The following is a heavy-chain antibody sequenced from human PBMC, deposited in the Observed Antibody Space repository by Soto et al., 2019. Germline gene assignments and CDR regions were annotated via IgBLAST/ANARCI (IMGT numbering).Heavy chain of an antibody. J-gene: IGHJ6*02. D-gene: IGHD3-3*01. V-gene: IGHV3-23*01. CDR1: GFTFISYA. Sequence: PGGSLILSCAASGFTFISYAMSWVRQAPGKGLEWVSAISGSGGSTYYADSVKGRFTISRDNSKNTLYLQMNSLRAEDTAVYYCAREAAQAPFTIFGVAPSYYYYGMDVWGQGTTVXVSS. CDR3: AREAAQAPFTIFGVAPSYYYYGMDV. CDR2: ISGSGGST.